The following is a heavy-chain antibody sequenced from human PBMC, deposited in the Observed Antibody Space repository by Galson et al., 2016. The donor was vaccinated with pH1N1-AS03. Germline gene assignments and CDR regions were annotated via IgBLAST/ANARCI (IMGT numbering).Heavy chain of an antibody. Sequence: TLSLTCAVSGGSISSSGVYSWSWIRQPPGKGLEWIGNIYHSGSTCYSPSLKSRVTISIDRSQNQFSLKLSSVTAADTAVYYCARGSGGYGLDVWGQGTTVTVSS. D-gene: IGHD5-12*01. CDR2: IYHSGST. CDR3: ARGSGGYGLDV. CDR1: GGSISSSGVYS. J-gene: IGHJ6*02. V-gene: IGHV4-30-2*01.